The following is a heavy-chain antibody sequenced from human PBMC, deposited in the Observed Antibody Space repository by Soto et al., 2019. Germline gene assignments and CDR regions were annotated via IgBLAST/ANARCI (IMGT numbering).Heavy chain of an antibody. Sequence: TCGNSWMHWVRQAPGKGLVWVARINSDGSSTSYADSVKGRFTISRDNAKNTLYLQMNSLRAEDTAMYYCTKVISTVGGDFDSWGQGTLVTVSS. CDR3: TKVISTVGGDFDS. D-gene: IGHD3-16*01. V-gene: IGHV3-74*01. J-gene: IGHJ4*02. CDR2: INSDGSST. CDR1: TCGNSW.